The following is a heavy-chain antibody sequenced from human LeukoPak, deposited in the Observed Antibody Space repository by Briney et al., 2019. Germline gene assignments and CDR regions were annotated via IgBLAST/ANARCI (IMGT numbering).Heavy chain of an antibody. J-gene: IGHJ4*02. D-gene: IGHD3-10*01. CDR1: GGSISSGGYY. CDR2: IYYSGST. Sequence: SETLSPTCTVSGGSISSGGYYWSWIRQHPGKGLEWIGYIYYSGSTYYNPSLKSRVTISVDTSKNQFSLKLSSVTAADTAVYYCARAAGGYWRDFDYWGQGTLVTVSS. V-gene: IGHV4-31*03. CDR3: ARAAGGYWRDFDY.